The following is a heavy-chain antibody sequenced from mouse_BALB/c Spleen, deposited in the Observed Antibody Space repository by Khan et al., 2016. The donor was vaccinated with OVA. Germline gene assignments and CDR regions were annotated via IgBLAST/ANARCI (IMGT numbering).Heavy chain of an antibody. CDR2: INPHNGDT. J-gene: IGHJ3*01. CDR1: GYSFTDYI. Sequence: VQLQQSGPDLVKPGASMKISCKASGYSFTDYIMNWVRQSHGQNLEWIGLINPHNGDTNYNQKFKGKATLTVDKSSNTAYMELRILTSEDSAVCYGARSGYGGFSYWGQGTLVTISA. V-gene: IGHV1-18*01. D-gene: IGHD1-1*02. CDR3: ARSGYGGFSY.